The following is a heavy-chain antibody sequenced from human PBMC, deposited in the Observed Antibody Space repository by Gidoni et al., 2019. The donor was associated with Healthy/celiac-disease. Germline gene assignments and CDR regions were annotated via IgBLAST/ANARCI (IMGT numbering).Heavy chain of an antibody. CDR1: GFTFDDYA. V-gene: IGHV3-9*01. CDR3: AKDNDSSGWYTVGMDV. Sequence: EVQLVESGGGLVQPGRSLRLSCAASGFTFDDYAMHWVRQAPGKGLEWVSGISWNSGSIGYADSVKGRFTISRDNAMNSLYLQMNSLRAEDTALYYCAKDNDSSGWYTVGMDVWGQGTTVTVSS. J-gene: IGHJ6*02. CDR2: ISWNSGSI. D-gene: IGHD6-19*01.